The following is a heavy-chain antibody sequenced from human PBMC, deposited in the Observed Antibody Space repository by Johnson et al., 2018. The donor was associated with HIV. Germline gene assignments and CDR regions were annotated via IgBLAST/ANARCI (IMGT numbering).Heavy chain of an antibody. CDR2: IYSGGNT. CDR1: GFTVSSNY. V-gene: IGHV3-53*01. Sequence: VQLVESGGGLIQPGGSLRLSCAASGFTVSSNYMSWVRQAPGKGLEWVSVIYSGGNTYYADSVKGRFTISRDNSKNTLYLQMNNLRVEDTAMFFCARGRLLDAFDIWGQGTMVTVSS. J-gene: IGHJ3*02. D-gene: IGHD2-15*01. CDR3: ARGRLLDAFDI.